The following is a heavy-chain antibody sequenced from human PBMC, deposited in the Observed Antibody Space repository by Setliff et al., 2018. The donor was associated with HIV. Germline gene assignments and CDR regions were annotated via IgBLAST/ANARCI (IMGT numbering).Heavy chain of an antibody. CDR2: MHTSGST. J-gene: IGHJ4*02. V-gene: IGHV4-61*02. D-gene: IGHD2-21*02. CDR1: GGSISFGCYY. Sequence: LSLTCTVSGGSISFGCYYWSWIRQPAGKGLEWIGRMHTSGSTSYNPSLKSRVTISTDTSKNQFSLELTYVIAADTAVYYCATLDHSGGNFLAYWGQGSLVTVSS. CDR3: ATLDHSGGNFLAY.